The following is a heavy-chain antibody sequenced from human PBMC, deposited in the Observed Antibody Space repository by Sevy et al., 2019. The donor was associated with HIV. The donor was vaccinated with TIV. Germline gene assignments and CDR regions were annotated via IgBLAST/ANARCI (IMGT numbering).Heavy chain of an antibody. CDR3: ARDFYEFGDPRGLDY. Sequence: GGSLRLSCTASGFILGYYAMHWVRQAPGKGLEWVALSSYDGGNIYYADSVQGRFTVSRDNSKNTLYLQMNSLRPEDTAMYYCARDFYEFGDPRGLDYWGQGVLVTVSS. CDR1: GFILGYYA. D-gene: IGHD4-17*01. CDR2: SSYDGGNI. J-gene: IGHJ4*02. V-gene: IGHV3-30-3*01.